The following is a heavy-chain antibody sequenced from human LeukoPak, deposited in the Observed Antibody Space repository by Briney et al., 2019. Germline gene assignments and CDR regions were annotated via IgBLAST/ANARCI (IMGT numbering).Heavy chain of an antibody. CDR3: ARGLGSYDAFDI. V-gene: IGHV4-38-2*02. CDR1: GYSISSGYY. D-gene: IGHD1-26*01. Sequence: SETLSLTCSVSGYSISSGYYWGWIRQPPGKGLEWIGEINHSGSTNYNPSLKSRVTISVDTSKNQFSLKLSSVTAADTAVYYCARGLGSYDAFDIWGQGTMVTVSS. J-gene: IGHJ3*02. CDR2: INHSGST.